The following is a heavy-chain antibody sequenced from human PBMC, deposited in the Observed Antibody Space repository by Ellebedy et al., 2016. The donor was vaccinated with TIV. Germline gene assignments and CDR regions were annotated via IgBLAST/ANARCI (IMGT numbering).Heavy chain of an antibody. Sequence: GESLKISCAASGFTFSSYGMHWVRQAPGKGLEWVASLAYDGSKKYYADSVKGRFTISRDNSKNTLYLQMNSLSADDTAVYYCARQAYISHYYYGMDVWGQGTAVTVSS. CDR1: GFTFSSYG. D-gene: IGHD3-3*02. CDR2: LAYDGSKK. CDR3: ARQAYISHYYYGMDV. J-gene: IGHJ6*02. V-gene: IGHV3-30*03.